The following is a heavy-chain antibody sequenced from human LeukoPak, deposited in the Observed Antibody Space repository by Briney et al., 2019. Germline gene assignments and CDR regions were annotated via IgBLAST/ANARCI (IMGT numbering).Heavy chain of an antibody. CDR2: INHSGST. CDR3: TASGSPHYFDY. D-gene: IGHD1-26*01. J-gene: IGHJ4*02. V-gene: IGHV4-34*01. CDR1: GGSFSGYY. Sequence: PSETLSLTCAVYGGSFSGYYWSWIRQPPGKGLEWIGEINHSGSTNYNPSLKSRVTISVDTSKNQFSLKLSPVTAADTAVYYCTASGSPHYFDYWGQGTLVTVSS.